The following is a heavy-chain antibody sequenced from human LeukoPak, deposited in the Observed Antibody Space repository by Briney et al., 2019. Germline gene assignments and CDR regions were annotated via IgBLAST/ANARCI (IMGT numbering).Heavy chain of an antibody. D-gene: IGHD6-13*01. J-gene: IGHJ4*02. Sequence: SVKVSCKASGGTFSSYAISWVRQAPGQGLEWMGRIIPIFGTANYAQKFQGRVTITTDESTSTAYMELSSLRSEDTAVYYCAREKQVSPYYFDYWGQGTLVTVSS. CDR3: AREKQVSPYYFDY. V-gene: IGHV1-69*05. CDR2: IIPIFGTA. CDR1: GGTFSSYA.